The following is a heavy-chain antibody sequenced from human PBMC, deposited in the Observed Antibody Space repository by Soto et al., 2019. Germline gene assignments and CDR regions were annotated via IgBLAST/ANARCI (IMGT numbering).Heavy chain of an antibody. D-gene: IGHD6-6*01. V-gene: IGHV4-34*01. J-gene: IGHJ4*02. Sequence: SETLSLTYSIYSGSFSGYYWSWIRQPPGKGLEWIGEISQSGNTNYSPSLKSRVSISIDTSKKQFSLNLASVSAADTAVYYCARAPKVSGSSQTRPDFWGQGTLVTVSS. CDR2: ISQSGNT. CDR3: ARAPKVSGSSQTRPDF. CDR1: SGSFSGYY.